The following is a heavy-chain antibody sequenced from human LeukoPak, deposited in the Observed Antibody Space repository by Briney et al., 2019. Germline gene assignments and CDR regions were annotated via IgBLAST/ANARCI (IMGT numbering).Heavy chain of an antibody. CDR2: IYSGGNT. V-gene: IGHV3-66*01. CDR3: ARDHWGTSAPRD. Sequence: GGSLRLSCAASGFTVSSNFMTWVRQAPGKGLEWVSVIYSGGNTYYADSVKGRFTISRDNSKNTVYLQMNSLRVEDTAVYYCARDHWGTSAPRDWGQGTLVTVSS. D-gene: IGHD7-27*01. CDR1: GFTVSSNF. J-gene: IGHJ4*02.